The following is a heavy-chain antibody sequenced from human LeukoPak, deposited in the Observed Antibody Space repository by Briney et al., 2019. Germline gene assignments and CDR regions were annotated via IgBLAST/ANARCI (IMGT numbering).Heavy chain of an antibody. V-gene: IGHV4-4*07. CDR3: ARIFDRDV. CDR1: GRSITHSS. J-gene: IGHJ3*01. Sequence: SETLSLTCTVSGRSITHSSWSWIRHSAGTGMEWIGRIHATGTTNYNPSFKSRVSMSLDMPTSQFSLTLSAVTVADTATYYCARIFDRDVWGQGALVTVSP. D-gene: IGHD3-22*01. CDR2: IHATGTT.